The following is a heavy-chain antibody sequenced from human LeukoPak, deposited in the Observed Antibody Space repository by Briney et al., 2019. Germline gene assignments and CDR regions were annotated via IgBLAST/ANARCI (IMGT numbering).Heavy chain of an antibody. D-gene: IGHD3-3*01. CDR1: GFTFSSYA. Sequence: GSLRLSCAASGFTFSSYAMHWVRQPPGKGLEWIGSIYYSGSTYYNPSLKSRVTISVDTSKNQFSLKLSSVTAADTAVYYCARHPTTIFGVVIDAFDIWGQGTMVTVSS. CDR3: ARHPTTIFGVVIDAFDI. CDR2: IYYSGST. J-gene: IGHJ3*02. V-gene: IGHV4-39*07.